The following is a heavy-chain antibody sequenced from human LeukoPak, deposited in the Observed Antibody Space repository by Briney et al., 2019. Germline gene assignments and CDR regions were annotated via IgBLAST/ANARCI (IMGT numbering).Heavy chain of an antibody. CDR2: IYTSGST. J-gene: IGHJ2*01. CDR3: ARERCRPSDYEDWYFDL. CDR1: GGSINSFY. Sequence: NPSETLSLTCTVSGGSINSFYWRCIRQPAGKGLEWIGRIYTSGSTNYNPSLKSRVTISVDKSKNQFSLKLSSVTAADTAVCCFARERCRPSDYEDWYFDLWGRGTLVTVSS. D-gene: IGHD5-12*01. V-gene: IGHV4-4*07.